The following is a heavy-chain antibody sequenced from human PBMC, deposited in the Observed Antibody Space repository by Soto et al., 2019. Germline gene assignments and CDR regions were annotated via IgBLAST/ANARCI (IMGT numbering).Heavy chain of an antibody. D-gene: IGHD3-10*01. CDR3: ARGRYGAY. CDR2: ISAHNGNT. CDR1: GYAFTTYG. Sequence: QVHLVQSGAEVKKPGASVKVSCQGSGYAFTTYGITWVRQAPGQGLEWMGWISAHNGNTNYAQKHQGRVSVTRDTSTSPAYMELRSLRYDDTAVYYCARGRYGAYWGQGALVTVSS. V-gene: IGHV1-18*01. J-gene: IGHJ4*02.